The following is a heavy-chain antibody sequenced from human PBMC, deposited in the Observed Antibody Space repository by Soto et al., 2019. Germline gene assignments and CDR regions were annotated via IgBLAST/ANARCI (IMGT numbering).Heavy chain of an antibody. CDR2: IDSGGST. V-gene: IGHV3-53*03. CDR1: GFTVSSNY. D-gene: IGHD3-22*01. J-gene: IGHJ3*02. Sequence: PGGSLRLSCAASGFTVSSNYMSWVRQAPGEGLEWVSVIDSGGSTYYADSVKGRFTISRDNAKNSLYLQMNSLRAEDTGVYYCARGDYYDSSGPFSDAFDIWGQGTMVTVSS. CDR3: ARGDYYDSSGPFSDAFDI.